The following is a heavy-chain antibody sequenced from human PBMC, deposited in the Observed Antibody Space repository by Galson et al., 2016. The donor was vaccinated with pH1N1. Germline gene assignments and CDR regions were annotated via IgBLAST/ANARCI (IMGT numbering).Heavy chain of an antibody. CDR2: IYPSDSDT. CDR3: ARQDTSCFGFYHYGMDV. D-gene: IGHD3-10*01. Sequence: QSGAEVKKPGESLKISCKGSGYSFTNYWIAWVRQMPGKGLEWMGIIYPSDSDTRYSPSFQGQVTISADTSINTAYLQWSSLQASDTAVFYCARQDTSCFGFYHYGMDVWGQGTAVTVSS. CDR1: GYSFTNYW. J-gene: IGHJ6*02. V-gene: IGHV5-51*01.